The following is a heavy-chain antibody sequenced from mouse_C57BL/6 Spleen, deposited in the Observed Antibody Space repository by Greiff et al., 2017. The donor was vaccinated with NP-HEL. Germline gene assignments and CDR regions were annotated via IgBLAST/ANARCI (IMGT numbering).Heavy chain of an antibody. CDR3: ARGYYGYDGRKSGYYLDY. CDR2: INPSNGGT. D-gene: IGHD2-2*01. CDR1: GYTFTSYW. Sequence: QVQLQQPGTELVKPGASVKLSCKASGYTFTSYWMHWVKQRPGQGLEWIGNINPSNGGTNYNEKFKSKATLTVDKSSSTAYMQLSSLTSEDSAVYYCARGYYGYDGRKSGYYLDYWGQGTTLTVSS. V-gene: IGHV1-53*01. J-gene: IGHJ2*01.